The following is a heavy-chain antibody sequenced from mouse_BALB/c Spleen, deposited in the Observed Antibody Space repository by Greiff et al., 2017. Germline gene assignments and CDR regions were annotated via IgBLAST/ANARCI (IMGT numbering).Heavy chain of an antibody. J-gene: IGHJ4*01. CDR2: INSNGGST. CDR3: ARQLITGAMDY. CDR1: GFTFSSYY. V-gene: IGHV5-6-2*01. Sequence: EVMLVESGGGLVKLGGSLKLSCAASGFTFSSYYMSWVRQTPEKRLELVAAINSNGGSTYYPDTVKGRFTISRDNAKNTLYLQMSSLKSEDTALYYCARQLITGAMDYWGQGTSGTVSS. D-gene: IGHD1-2*01.